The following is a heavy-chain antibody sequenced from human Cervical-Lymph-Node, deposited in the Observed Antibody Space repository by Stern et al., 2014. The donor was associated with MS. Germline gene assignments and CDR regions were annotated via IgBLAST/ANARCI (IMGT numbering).Heavy chain of an antibody. CDR2: ISNNSTHT. CDR3: ARARVGDYARSPHLDS. J-gene: IGHJ4*02. CDR1: GFTFSHYS. D-gene: IGHD4-17*01. Sequence: EVQLVAFGGGLVKPGESLSLSCDASGFTFSHYSINWVRQAPGKGLEWISSISNNSTHTYYADSVEGRFTISRDSAKDSVSLHMVSLRAEDTAVYYCARARVGDYARSPHLDSWGQGTLVTVSS. V-gene: IGHV3-21*01.